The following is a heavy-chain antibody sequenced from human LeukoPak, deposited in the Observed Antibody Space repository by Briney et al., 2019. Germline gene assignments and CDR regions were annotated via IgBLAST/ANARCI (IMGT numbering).Heavy chain of an antibody. CDR3: ARAGPVTTTGRPNDY. CDR1: GYTFTDYF. Sequence: ASVKVSCKASGYTFTDYFIRWVRQAPGQGLEWMGRINPNSGGTKFEQKFQGRVTMTRDTPISTANMELIRLTSDDTAVYYCARAGPVTTTGRPNDYWGQGTLVTVSS. CDR2: INPNSGGT. J-gene: IGHJ4*02. V-gene: IGHV1-2*06. D-gene: IGHD4-17*01.